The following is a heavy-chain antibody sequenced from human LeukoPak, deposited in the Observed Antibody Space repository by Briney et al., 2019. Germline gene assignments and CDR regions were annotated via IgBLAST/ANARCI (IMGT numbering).Heavy chain of an antibody. J-gene: IGHJ4*02. Sequence: GGSLRLSCAASGFTFASYSMTWVRQAPGKGLEWVSAIGVTSDSTYYADSVKGRFTISRDSSKSTLYLQMNSLGAGDAAIYYCARDSPVLTYWGQGTLVTVSS. V-gene: IGHV3-23*01. CDR1: GFTFASYS. CDR2: IGVTSDST. D-gene: IGHD2-8*01. CDR3: ARDSPVLTY.